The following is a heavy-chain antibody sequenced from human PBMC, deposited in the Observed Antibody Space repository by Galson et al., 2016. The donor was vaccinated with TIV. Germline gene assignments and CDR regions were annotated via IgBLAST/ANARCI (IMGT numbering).Heavy chain of an antibody. CDR1: GFTFDDYA. CDR3: AKGQLRAARRFYYMDV. Sequence: SLRLSCAASGFTFDDYAIHWVRHAPGKGLEWVSGVSWNSGTTVYADSVKGRFIISRDNAKNSLYLQMNSLTPEDTALYYCAKGQLRAARRFYYMDVWGEGTMVTVSS. D-gene: IGHD1-1*01. V-gene: IGHV3-9*01. CDR2: VSWNSGTT. J-gene: IGHJ6*03.